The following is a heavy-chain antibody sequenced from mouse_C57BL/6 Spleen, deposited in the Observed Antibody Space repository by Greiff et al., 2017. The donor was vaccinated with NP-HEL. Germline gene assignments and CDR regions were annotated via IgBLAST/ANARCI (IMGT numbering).Heavy chain of an antibody. Sequence: QVQLQQPGAELVMPGASVKLSCKASGYTFTSYWMHWVKPRPGQGLEWIGEIVPSDSYTNYNQKFKGKSTLTVDQSSSTAYMQLSSLTSEDSAVYYCARSNYTPFAYWGQGTLVTVSA. CDR3: ARSNYTPFAY. CDR2: IVPSDSYT. J-gene: IGHJ3*01. V-gene: IGHV1-69*01. D-gene: IGHD2-5*01. CDR1: GYTFTSYW.